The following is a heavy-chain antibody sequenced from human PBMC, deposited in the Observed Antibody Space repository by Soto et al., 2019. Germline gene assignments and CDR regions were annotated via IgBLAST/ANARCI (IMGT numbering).Heavy chain of an antibody. D-gene: IGHD5-12*01. CDR2: MRTYSGDT. J-gene: IGHJ5*02. CDR3: ARHHGPTTSENWFDP. Sequence: ASVKVSCKASGYTFFTYDISWVRQAPGQWLEWMGWMRTYSGDTKYAQKFQGRVTMTTDTSTTTAYLELRSLRSDDTAVYYCARHHGPTTSENWFDPWGQGTLVTV. CDR1: GYTFFTYD. V-gene: IGHV1-18*01.